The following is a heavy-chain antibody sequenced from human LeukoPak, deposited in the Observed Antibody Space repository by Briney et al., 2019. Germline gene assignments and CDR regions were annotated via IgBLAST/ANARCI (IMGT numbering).Heavy chain of an antibody. CDR3: ARDRLDIVVVPAAISDAFDI. J-gene: IGHJ3*02. D-gene: IGHD2-2*01. CDR1: GYTFTGYY. Sequence: GASVKVSCKTSGYTFTGYYIHWVRRAPGQGLEWMGRIIPILGIANYAQKFQGRVTITADKSTSTAYMELSSLRSEDTAVYYCARDRLDIVVVPAAISDAFDIWGQGTMVTVSS. CDR2: IIPILGIA. V-gene: IGHV1-69*04.